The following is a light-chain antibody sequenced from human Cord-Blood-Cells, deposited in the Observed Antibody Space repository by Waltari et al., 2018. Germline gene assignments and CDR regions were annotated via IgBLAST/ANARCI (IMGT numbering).Light chain of an antibody. CDR1: SSDVGGYNY. CDR2: DVS. J-gene: IGLJ1*01. V-gene: IGLV2-11*01. Sequence: QSALTQPRSVSGSPGQSVTISCPGTSSDVGGYNYFSWYQQHPGKAPKLMIYDVSKRPSGVPDRFSGSKSGNTASLTISGLQAEDEADYYCCSYAGSYTPFGTGTKVTVL. CDR3: CSYAGSYTP.